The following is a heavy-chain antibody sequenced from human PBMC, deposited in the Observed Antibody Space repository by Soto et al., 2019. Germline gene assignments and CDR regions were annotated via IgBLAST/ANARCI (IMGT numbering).Heavy chain of an antibody. CDR2: MYSSGSV. J-gene: IGHJ4*02. Sequence: PSDTLSLTWTVSGGSLSDYYWSWIRQPSGKGLEWIGRMYSSGSVNYNPSLKSRVTMSIDTSNNHVTLEVTSVTAADTGVYYCAIGGTRSRELLTYWGQGTLVTVSS. V-gene: IGHV4-4*07. CDR3: AIGGTRSRELLTY. D-gene: IGHD1-26*01. CDR1: GGSLSDYY.